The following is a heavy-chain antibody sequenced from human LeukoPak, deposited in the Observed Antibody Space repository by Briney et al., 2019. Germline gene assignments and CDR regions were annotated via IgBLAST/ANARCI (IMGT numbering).Heavy chain of an antibody. Sequence: PSETLSLTATAPGGSISSYKWSWIRQPPGKGLEWIGHMYYSGSTSYNPSLKSRVTISVDTSKNHLSLKLSFVTAADTAVYYRATSSWYRFDYWGQGTLATVSS. CDR1: GGSISSYK. CDR3: ATSSWYRFDY. D-gene: IGHD6-13*01. V-gene: IGHV4-59*08. J-gene: IGHJ4*02. CDR2: MYYSGST.